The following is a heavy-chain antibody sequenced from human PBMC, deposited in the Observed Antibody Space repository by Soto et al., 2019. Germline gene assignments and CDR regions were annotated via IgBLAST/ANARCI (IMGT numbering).Heavy chain of an antibody. V-gene: IGHV3-23*01. CDR2: ISGSGGST. CDR1: GLTFSSYA. D-gene: IGHD3-10*01. J-gene: IGHJ4*02. CDR3: AKDFPSYGPRALKN. Sequence: GGFLRLSCAASGLTFSSYARSCVRQAPGKGLEWVSAISGSGGSTYYADSVKGRFTISRDNSKNTLYLQMNSLRAEDTAVYYCAKDFPSYGPRALKNWGQGTLVTVS.